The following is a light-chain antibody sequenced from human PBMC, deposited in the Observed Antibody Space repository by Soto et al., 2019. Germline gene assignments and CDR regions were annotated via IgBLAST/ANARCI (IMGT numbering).Light chain of an antibody. Sequence: EIVMTQSPGTLSVSPGERVTLSCRASQSVGNNLAWHQQKPGQAPRLLIYGASNRATGIPDRFSGSGSGTDFTLTISRLEPEDFAVYYCQQYGSSGTFGQGTKVDI. CDR3: QQYGSSGT. J-gene: IGKJ1*01. CDR1: QSVGNN. CDR2: GAS. V-gene: IGKV3-20*01.